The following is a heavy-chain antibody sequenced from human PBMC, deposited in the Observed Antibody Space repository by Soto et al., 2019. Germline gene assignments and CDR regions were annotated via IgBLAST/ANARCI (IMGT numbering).Heavy chain of an antibody. CDR2: ISGYNGYT. V-gene: IGHV1-18*01. CDR3: ARDRDYSHTDADIDY. D-gene: IGHD3-16*01. CDR1: VYNFNTYW. Sequence: QVQLMQSGAEVRRHGTSMRISCTTSVYNFNTYWIIWVRQAPGQGLEWMGWISGYNGYTKYAQNFEDRVTLSTDPPTSTAFLELRNLRSGDTALYFCARDRDYSHTDADIDYWGQGTLVTVSS. J-gene: IGHJ4*02.